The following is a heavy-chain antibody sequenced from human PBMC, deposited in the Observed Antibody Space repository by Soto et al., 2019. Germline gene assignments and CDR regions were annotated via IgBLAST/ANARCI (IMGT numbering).Heavy chain of an antibody. Sequence: QVHLVQSGAEVKKPGASVKVSCKASGNTFSNSAMYWVRQAPGQRLEWMGWINAGNGHTKYADNFQGRVTITRDTFASTVYMEVGSLRSEDTAVYYCARGKEYGWNSHYYDGLDVWGQGTTVTVS. D-gene: IGHD4-17*01. CDR1: GNTFSNSA. CDR3: ARGKEYGWNSHYYDGLDV. CDR2: INAGNGHT. J-gene: IGHJ6*02. V-gene: IGHV1-3*01.